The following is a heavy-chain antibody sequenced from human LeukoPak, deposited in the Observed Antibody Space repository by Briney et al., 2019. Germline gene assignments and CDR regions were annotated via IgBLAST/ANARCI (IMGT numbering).Heavy chain of an antibody. CDR1: GVSISTYY. D-gene: IGHD2-21*02. CDR3: ARASSIVTGPDY. Sequence: PSETLSLTCTVSGVSISTYYWSWIRQPPGKGLEWIGYISYSGSTNYNPSLKSRVTVSVDTSKNQFSLKLSSVTAADTAVYYCARASSIVTGPDYWGQGTLVTVSS. CDR2: ISYSGST. V-gene: IGHV4-59*01. J-gene: IGHJ4*02.